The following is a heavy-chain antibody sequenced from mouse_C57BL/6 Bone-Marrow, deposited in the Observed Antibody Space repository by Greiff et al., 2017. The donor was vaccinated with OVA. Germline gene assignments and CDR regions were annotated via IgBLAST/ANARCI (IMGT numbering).Heavy chain of an antibody. V-gene: IGHV1-69*01. J-gene: IGHJ4*01. CDR2: IDPSDSDT. Sequence: QVQLQQPGAELVMPGASVKLSCKASGYTFTSYWMHWVKQRPGQGLEWIGEIDPSDSDTNYNQKFKGKSTLTVDKSSSTAYMQLSSLTSEDSAVYYCARCYGNLYAMDYWGQGTSVTVSS. CDR3: ARCYGNLYAMDY. D-gene: IGHD2-1*01. CDR1: GYTFTSYW.